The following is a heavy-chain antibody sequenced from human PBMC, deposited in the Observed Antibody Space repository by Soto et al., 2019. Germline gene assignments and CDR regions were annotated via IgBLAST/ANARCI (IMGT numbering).Heavy chain of an antibody. V-gene: IGHV1-69*11. CDR3: ARVVMTTVPASYYYGVDV. CDR2: IIPFIGTA. J-gene: IGHJ6*02. D-gene: IGHD4-4*01. CDR1: GGTFSSYA. Sequence: ASVKVSCKASGGTFSSYAISWVRQAPGQGLEWMGRIIPFIGTANYAQKFQGRVTITADESTSTAYMELTSLRSEDTAVYYCARVVMTTVPASYYYGVDVWGQGTTVTVSS.